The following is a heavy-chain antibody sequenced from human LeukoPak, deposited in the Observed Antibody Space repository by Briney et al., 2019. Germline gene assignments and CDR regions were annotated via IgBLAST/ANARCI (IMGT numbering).Heavy chain of an antibody. CDR1: GYTFTGYY. CDR3: ARDGRFNWNYGAFDI. J-gene: IGHJ3*02. CDR2: INPNSGGT. D-gene: IGHD1-7*01. V-gene: IGHV1-2*02. Sequence: ASVKVSCKASGYTFTGYYMHWVRQAPGQGLEWMGWINPNSGGTNYAQKFQGRVTMTRDTSISTAYMELSRLRSDDTAVYYCARDGRFNWNYGAFDIWGQGTMVTVSS.